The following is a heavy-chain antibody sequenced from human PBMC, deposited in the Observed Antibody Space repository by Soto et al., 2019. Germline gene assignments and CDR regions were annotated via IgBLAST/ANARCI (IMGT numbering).Heavy chain of an antibody. D-gene: IGHD3-22*01. J-gene: IGHJ4*02. V-gene: IGHV3-30*02. CDR1: GFTFSSYG. CDR2: IWYDGSNK. Sequence: GGSLILSCAASGFTFSSYGMHWVRQAPGKGLEWVAVIWYDGSNKYYADSVKGRFTISRDNSKNTLYLQMNSLRAEDTAVYYCAKVLALLITMIVVVIAPRDYWGQGTLVTVSS. CDR3: AKVLALLITMIVVVIAPRDY.